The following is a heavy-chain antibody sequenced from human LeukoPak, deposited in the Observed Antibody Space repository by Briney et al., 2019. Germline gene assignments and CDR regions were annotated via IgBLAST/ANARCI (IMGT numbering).Heavy chain of an antibody. Sequence: GESLKISCKGSGYSFTSYWISWVRQMPGKGLEWMGRIYPSDSYTNYSPSFQGHVTISADKSISTAYLQWSSLKASDTAMYYCAVIGKYYDILTGYYNEVNYWGQGTLVTVSS. CDR3: AVIGKYYDILTGYYNEVNY. D-gene: IGHD3-9*01. V-gene: IGHV5-10-1*01. CDR1: GYSFTSYW. CDR2: IYPSDSYT. J-gene: IGHJ4*02.